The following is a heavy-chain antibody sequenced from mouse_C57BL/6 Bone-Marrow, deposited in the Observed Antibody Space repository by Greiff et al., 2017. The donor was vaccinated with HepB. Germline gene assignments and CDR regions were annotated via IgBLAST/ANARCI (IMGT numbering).Heavy chain of an antibody. V-gene: IGHV5-4*03. CDR3: AVTGTYYAMDY. Sequence: EVMLVESGGGLVKPGGSLKLSCAASGFTFSSYAMSWVRQTPEKRLEWVASISDGGSYTYYPDNVKGRFTISRDNAKNNLYLQMSHLKSEDTAMYYCAVTGTYYAMDYWGQGTSVTVSS. CDR2: ISDGGSYT. CDR1: GFTFSSYA. J-gene: IGHJ4*01. D-gene: IGHD4-1*01.